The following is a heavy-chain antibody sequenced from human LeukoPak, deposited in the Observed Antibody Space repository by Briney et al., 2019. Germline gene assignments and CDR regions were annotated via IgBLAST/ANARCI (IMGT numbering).Heavy chain of an antibody. D-gene: IGHD3-22*01. CDR3: ARVDDSSGYYWYFDL. Sequence: GASVKVSCKASGYTFTSYGISWVRQAPGQGLEWMGWISAYNGNTNYAQKLQGRVTMTTDTSTSTAYMELRSLRSDDTAVYYCARVDDSSGYYWYFDLWGRGTLVTVSS. CDR1: GYTFTSYG. J-gene: IGHJ2*01. V-gene: IGHV1-18*01. CDR2: ISAYNGNT.